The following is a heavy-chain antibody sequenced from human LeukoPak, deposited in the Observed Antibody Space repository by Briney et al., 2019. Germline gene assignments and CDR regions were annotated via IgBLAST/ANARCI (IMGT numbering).Heavy chain of an antibody. Sequence: RASETLSLTCAVSGTSISLSNWWTWVRQPPGKGLEWIGEIYHSGTTNYNPSLKSRVTISLDKSRNQFSLNLSSVTAADTAVYYCARCSYFGYYYMDVWGKGTTVTVSS. CDR1: GTSISLSNW. V-gene: IGHV4-4*02. CDR2: IYHSGTT. D-gene: IGHD3-10*01. J-gene: IGHJ6*03. CDR3: ARCSYFGYYYMDV.